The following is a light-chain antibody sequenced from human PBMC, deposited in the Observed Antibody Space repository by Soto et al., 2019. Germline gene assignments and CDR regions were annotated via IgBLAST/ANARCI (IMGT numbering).Light chain of an antibody. Sequence: EVVLTQSPGTLSLSPGERATLSCRASQSVSSSYLAWYQQKPGQAPRLLVYDASNRATGIPARFSGSGSGTEFTLTISSLQSEDFAVYYCQQYNNWLRTFGQRTKVDIK. CDR1: QSVSSSY. J-gene: IGKJ1*01. CDR3: QQYNNWLRT. CDR2: DAS. V-gene: IGKV3-15*01.